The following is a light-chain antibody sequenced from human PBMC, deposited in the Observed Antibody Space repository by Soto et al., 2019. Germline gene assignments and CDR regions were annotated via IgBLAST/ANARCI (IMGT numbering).Light chain of an antibody. Sequence: QSVLTQPPSVSGAPGQRVTISCAGSSTDIGAGDDVHWYQQLPGTAPTLLIYGNNNRPSGVPDRFSGSKSGTSASLAITGLQAEDETDYYCQSYDSSLSGLYVFGTGTKLTVL. CDR3: QSYDSSLSGLYV. CDR2: GNN. J-gene: IGLJ1*01. CDR1: STDIGAGDD. V-gene: IGLV1-40*01.